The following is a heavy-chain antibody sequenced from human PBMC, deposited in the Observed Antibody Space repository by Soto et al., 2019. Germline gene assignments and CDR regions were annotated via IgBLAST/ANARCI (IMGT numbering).Heavy chain of an antibody. J-gene: IGHJ6*02. CDR2: ISTAGDT. V-gene: IGHV3-13*01. Sequence: EVQLVESGGGLVQPGGSLRLYCAASGFGFNGYDMHWVRQAPGKNLEWVAAISTAGDTYYLGSVKGRFTISREDAKNSFSLQMNSLRVWDTAVYYCARGGDRFDGMDVWGQGTTVTVSS. CDR3: ARGGDRFDGMDV. CDR1: GFGFNGYD. D-gene: IGHD3-16*01.